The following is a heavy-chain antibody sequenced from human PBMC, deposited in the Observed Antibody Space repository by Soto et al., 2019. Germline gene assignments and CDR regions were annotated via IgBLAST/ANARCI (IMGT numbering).Heavy chain of an antibody. V-gene: IGHV1-69*12. CDR3: ESTVAKYYYHGMAV. D-gene: IGHD5-12*01. CDR2: IIPIFGTA. Sequence: QVQLVQSGAEVKKPGSSVKVSCKASGGTFSSYAISWVRQAPGQGLEWMGGIIPIFGTANYEQKFQGRVTITADESTSKAYMELSSLRSEDTAVYYCESTVAKYYYHGMAVWGQGTTVTVSS. J-gene: IGHJ6*02. CDR1: GGTFSSYA.